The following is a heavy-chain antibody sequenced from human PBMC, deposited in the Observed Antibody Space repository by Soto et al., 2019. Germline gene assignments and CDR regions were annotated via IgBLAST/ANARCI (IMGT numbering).Heavy chain of an antibody. J-gene: IGHJ6*02. V-gene: IGHV4-39*01. CDR1: GGSISSGYYY. CDR3: ARSYYDSSGFGYYYGMDV. D-gene: IGHD3-22*01. Sequence: SETLSLTCSVSGGSISSGYYYWGWIRQPPGKGLEWIGSIYYSGSTYYNPSLKSRVTISVDTSKNQFSLKLSSVTAADTAVYYCARSYYDSSGFGYYYGMDVWGQGTTVTVSS. CDR2: IYYSGST.